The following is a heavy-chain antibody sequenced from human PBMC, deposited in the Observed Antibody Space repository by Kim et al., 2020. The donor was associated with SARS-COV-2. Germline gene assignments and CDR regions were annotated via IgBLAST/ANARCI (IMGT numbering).Heavy chain of an antibody. D-gene: IGHD1-1*01. CDR1: GYTFIDYY. CDR2: INPNSGVT. CDR3: AREKTGTTPVFDY. V-gene: IGHV1-2*02. Sequence: ASVKVSCKASGYTFIDYYMYWVRQAPGQGLEWMGWINPNSGVTRYAQKFQGRVTMTRDTSINTVYMEVNRLRSDDTAVYYCAREKTGTTPVFDYWGQGTL. J-gene: IGHJ4*02.